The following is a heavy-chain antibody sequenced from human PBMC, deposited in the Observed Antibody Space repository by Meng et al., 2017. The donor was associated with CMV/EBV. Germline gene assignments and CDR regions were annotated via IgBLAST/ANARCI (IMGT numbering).Heavy chain of an antibody. J-gene: IGHJ4*02. CDR3: ARVWDSGWDY. CDR2: SNHSGST. Sequence: QVPLQQWGAGLLKPSETLPLPCAVYGGSFSGYYWNWIRQPPGKGLEWIGESNHSGSTNYNPSLKSRVTISVDTSKNQFSLKLSSVTAADTAVYYCARVWDSGWDYWGQGTLVTVSS. V-gene: IGHV4-34*01. D-gene: IGHD3-22*01. CDR1: GGSFSGYY.